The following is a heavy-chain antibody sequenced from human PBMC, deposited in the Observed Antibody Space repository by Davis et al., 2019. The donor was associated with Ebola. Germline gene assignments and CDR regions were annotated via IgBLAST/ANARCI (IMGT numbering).Heavy chain of an antibody. D-gene: IGHD6-13*01. V-gene: IGHV3-23*01. J-gene: IGHJ4*02. Sequence: GGSLRLSCAASGFTFSSYAMSWVRQAPGKGLEWVSAISGSGGTYYADSVKGRFTISRDNFKNTMYVQMNSLRAEDTAVYYCARGPSTGNSFSYWGQGTLVTVSS. CDR1: GFTFSSYA. CDR3: ARGPSTGNSFSY. CDR2: ISGSGGT.